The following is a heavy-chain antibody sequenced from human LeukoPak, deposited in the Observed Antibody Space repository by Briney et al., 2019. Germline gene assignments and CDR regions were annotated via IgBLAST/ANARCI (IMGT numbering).Heavy chain of an antibody. D-gene: IGHD1-26*01. CDR3: ARDSLGATIPFAY. CDR2: ISSSSSYI. Sequence: PGGSLRLSCAASGFTFSSYAMSWVRQAPGKGLEWVSSISSSSSYIYYADSVKGRFTISRDNAKNSLYLQMNSLRAEDTAVYYCARDSLGATIPFAYWGQGTLVTVSS. V-gene: IGHV3-21*01. J-gene: IGHJ4*02. CDR1: GFTFSSYA.